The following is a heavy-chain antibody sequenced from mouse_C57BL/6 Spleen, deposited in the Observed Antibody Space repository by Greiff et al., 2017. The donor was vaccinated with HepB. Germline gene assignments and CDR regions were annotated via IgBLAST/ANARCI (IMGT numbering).Heavy chain of an antibody. J-gene: IGHJ4*01. CDR2: ISSGGSYT. V-gene: IGHV5-6*01. Sequence: EVKLMESGGDLVKPGGSLKLSCAASGFTFSSYGMSWVRQTPDKRLEWVATISSGGSYTYYPDSVKGRFTISRDNAKNTLYLQMSSLKSEDTAMYYCARGIYYGRPYYYAMDYWGQGTSVTVSS. CDR3: ARGIYYGRPYYYAMDY. D-gene: IGHD1-1*01. CDR1: GFTFSSYG.